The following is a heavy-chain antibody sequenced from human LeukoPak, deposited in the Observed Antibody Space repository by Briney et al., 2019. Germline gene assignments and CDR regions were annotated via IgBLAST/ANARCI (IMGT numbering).Heavy chain of an antibody. V-gene: IGHV3-23*01. Sequence: GGSLRLSCAASGFTFSSYSMNWVRQAPGKGLEWVSAISGSGGSTYYADSVKGRFTISRDNSKNTLYLQMNSLRAEDTAVYYCAKVKGIVVVPAAQFDYWGQGTLVTVSS. CDR2: ISGSGGST. J-gene: IGHJ4*02. CDR1: GFTFSSYS. CDR3: AKVKGIVVVPAAQFDY. D-gene: IGHD2-2*01.